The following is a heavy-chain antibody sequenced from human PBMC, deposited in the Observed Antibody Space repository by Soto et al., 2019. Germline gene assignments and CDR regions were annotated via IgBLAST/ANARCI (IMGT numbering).Heavy chain of an antibody. D-gene: IGHD2-8*01. J-gene: IGHJ6*02. CDR3: AKNGQPPYYYYGMDV. Sequence: QGQLVQSGGEVKKPGASVKVSCKASGYTFTRYGISWVRQAPGQGLEWMGWISGYNGDTKYAQKFQGRVTITVDTSKTSAYMELRSMTSDDRAVYYCAKNGQPPYYYYGMDVWGQGTTVTVSS. V-gene: IGHV1-18*01. CDR2: ISGYNGDT. CDR1: GYTFTRYG.